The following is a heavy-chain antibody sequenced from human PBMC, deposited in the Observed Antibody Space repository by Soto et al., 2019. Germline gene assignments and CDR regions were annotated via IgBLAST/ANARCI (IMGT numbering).Heavy chain of an antibody. D-gene: IGHD1-26*01. Sequence: EVQLLESGGGLVQPGGSLRLSCAASGFTFSNYAMNWVRQAPGKGLEWVSVISGSGDSTYYADSVKGRFTISRDNSKNTLYLKRNSLRAEDSAVYYCARRGSGSYYDYWGQGTLVTVSS. V-gene: IGHV3-23*01. CDR2: ISGSGDST. CDR3: ARRGSGSYYDY. CDR1: GFTFSNYA. J-gene: IGHJ4*02.